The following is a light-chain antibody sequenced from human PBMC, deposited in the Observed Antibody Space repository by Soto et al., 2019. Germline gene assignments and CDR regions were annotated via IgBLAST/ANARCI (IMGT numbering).Light chain of an antibody. CDR2: APS. CDR1: QGISSY. V-gene: IGKV1-9*01. Sequence: DIQLTQSPSFLSASVGDRVTITCRASQGISSYLAWYQQKPGKAPKLLIYAPSTVQSGVPSRLSGSESGTEFTLTISCLQPEDFATYYCQQLNTYPFTCVGGTKVEIK. CDR3: QQLNTYPFT. J-gene: IGKJ4*01.